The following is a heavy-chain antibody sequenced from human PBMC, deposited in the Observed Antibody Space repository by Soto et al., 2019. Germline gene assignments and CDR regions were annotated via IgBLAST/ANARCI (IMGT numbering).Heavy chain of an antibody. Sequence: SVKVSCKASGGTFSSYAISWVRQAPGQGLEWMGGIIPIFGTANYAQKFQGRVTITTDESTSTAYMELSSLRSEDTAVYYCARDWGYCSGGSCYESAGFDPWGQGTLVTVSS. CDR1: GGTFSSYA. CDR3: ARDWGYCSGGSCYESAGFDP. V-gene: IGHV1-69*05. CDR2: IIPIFGTA. D-gene: IGHD2-15*01. J-gene: IGHJ5*02.